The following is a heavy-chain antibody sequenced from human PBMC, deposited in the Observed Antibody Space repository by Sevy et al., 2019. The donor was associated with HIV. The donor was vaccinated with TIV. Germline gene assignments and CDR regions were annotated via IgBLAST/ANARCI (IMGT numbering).Heavy chain of an antibody. V-gene: IGHV3-15*07. Sequence: GGSLRLSCAASGFSFINAWMNWVRQAPGKGLELVGRIRSKADGGTADYAAPVKGRFIISRDDSENTLYLQMNSLRTEDTAIYYCTTVLGWEGTTDYWGQGTLVTVSS. J-gene: IGHJ4*02. D-gene: IGHD1-26*01. CDR3: TTVLGWEGTTDY. CDR1: GFSFINAW. CDR2: IRSKADGGTA.